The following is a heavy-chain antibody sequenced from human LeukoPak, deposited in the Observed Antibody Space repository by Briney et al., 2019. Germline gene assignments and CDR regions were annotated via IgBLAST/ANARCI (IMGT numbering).Heavy chain of an antibody. V-gene: IGHV1-2*04. CDR1: GYTFTGYY. D-gene: IGHD2-2*01. J-gene: IGHJ4*02. CDR2: INPNSGGT. Sequence: ASVTVSCKASGYTFTGYYMHWVRQAPGQGLEWMGWINPNSGGTNYAQKFQGWVTMTRDTSISTAYMELSSLRSEDTAVYYCARGGIVVVPAAYFDYWGQGTLVTVSS. CDR3: ARGGIVVVPAAYFDY.